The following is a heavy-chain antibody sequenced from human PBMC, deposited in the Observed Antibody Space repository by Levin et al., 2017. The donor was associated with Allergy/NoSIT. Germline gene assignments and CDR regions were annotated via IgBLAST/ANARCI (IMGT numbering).Heavy chain of an antibody. V-gene: IGHV3-23*01. CDR2: FRDTHYT. J-gene: IGHJ3*02. D-gene: IGHD5/OR15-5a*01. CDR1: GFTFSNYA. Sequence: GESLKISCAASGFTFSNYAMSWVRQAPGKGLEWVAGFRDTHYTNYADSVTGRFSISRDNSRNMFYLQMNSLRAEDTAVYLCARLARPAGVYDSNDSYDIWGPGTMVTVSS. CDR3: ARLARPAGVYDSNDSYDI.